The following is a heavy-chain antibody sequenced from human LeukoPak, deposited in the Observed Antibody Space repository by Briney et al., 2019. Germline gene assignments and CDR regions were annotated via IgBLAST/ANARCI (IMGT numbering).Heavy chain of an antibody. CDR1: GGSISSYY. Sequence: SETLSLTCTVSGGSISSYYWSWIRQPAGKGLEWIGRIYTSGSTNYNPSLKSRVTMSVDTSKNQFSLKLSSVTAADTAVYYCARDLSYDGSGPRYMDVWGKGTTVTISS. J-gene: IGHJ6*03. CDR3: ARDLSYDGSGPRYMDV. CDR2: IYTSGST. D-gene: IGHD3-22*01. V-gene: IGHV4-4*07.